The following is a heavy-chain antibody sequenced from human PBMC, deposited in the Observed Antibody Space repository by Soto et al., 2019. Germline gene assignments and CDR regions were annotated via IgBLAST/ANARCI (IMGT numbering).Heavy chain of an antibody. V-gene: IGHV3-23*01. CDR2: ITTGGYSA. CDR1: GFTFANFA. J-gene: IGHJ5*02. CDR3: AKGGCSGGNCSPNWFDP. Sequence: GGSLRLSCAASGFTFANFAMHWVRQAQGKGLEWVSGITTGGYSAYYADSVKGRFTISRDNSKNTLYLQMNSLRAEDTAVYYCAKGGCSGGNCSPNWFDPWGQGTLVTVS. D-gene: IGHD2-15*01.